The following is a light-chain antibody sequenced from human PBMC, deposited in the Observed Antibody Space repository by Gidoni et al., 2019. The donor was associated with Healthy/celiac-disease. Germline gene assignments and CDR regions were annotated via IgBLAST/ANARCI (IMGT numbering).Light chain of an antibody. CDR3: SSYTSSSTLG. J-gene: IGLJ1*01. Sequence: QSALTQPASVSWSPGQSITISCTGTSSDVGGYNYVSWYQQHPGKAPKLMIYDVSNRPSGVSNRFSGSKSGNTASLTISELQAEDEADYYCSSYTSSSTLGFGTGTKVTVL. CDR1: SSDVGGYNY. V-gene: IGLV2-14*03. CDR2: DVS.